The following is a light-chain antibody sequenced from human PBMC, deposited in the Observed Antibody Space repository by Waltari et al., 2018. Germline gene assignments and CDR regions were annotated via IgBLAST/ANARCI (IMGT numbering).Light chain of an antibody. CDR3: CSYAGSSVV. CDR1: SRAVGSSKL. Sequence: QSARTQPASVSGSPGQSLTISCPRTSRAVGSSKLISMYQQHPVKAHKPKIYEVSKRPSGVSNRCSGSKSGNTASLAISGLQAEDEADYYCCSYAGSSVVFGGGTKLTVL. J-gene: IGLJ2*01. CDR2: EVS. V-gene: IGLV2-23*02.